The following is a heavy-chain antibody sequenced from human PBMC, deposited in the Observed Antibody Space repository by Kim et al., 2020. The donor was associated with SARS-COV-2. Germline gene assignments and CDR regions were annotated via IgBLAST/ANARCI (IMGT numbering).Heavy chain of an antibody. CDR2: IYPGDSDT. Sequence: GESLKISCKGSGYSFTSYWIGWVRQMPGKGLEWMGIIYPGDSDTRYSPSFQGQVTISADKSISTAYLQWSSLKASDTAMYYCARSPNIGYCSSTSCPGDNYWFDPWGQGTLVTVSS. D-gene: IGHD2-2*01. CDR3: ARSPNIGYCSSTSCPGDNYWFDP. V-gene: IGHV5-51*01. J-gene: IGHJ5*02. CDR1: GYSFTSYW.